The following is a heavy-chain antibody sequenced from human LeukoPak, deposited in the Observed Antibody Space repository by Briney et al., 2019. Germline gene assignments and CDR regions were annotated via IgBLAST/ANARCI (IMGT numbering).Heavy chain of an antibody. Sequence: GGSLKTSCQGSGYRFTSYWIGWVRQMPGKGLGWMGIIYLGDSDNRYRPPFQGQVTISADKSISTAYLQWSSLKASDTAMYYCARLGGGKTYYGTPDVWGKGTTVTVSS. J-gene: IGHJ6*04. CDR3: ARLGGGKTYYGTPDV. D-gene: IGHD3-3*01. CDR2: IYLGDSDN. CDR1: GYRFTSYW. V-gene: IGHV5-51*01.